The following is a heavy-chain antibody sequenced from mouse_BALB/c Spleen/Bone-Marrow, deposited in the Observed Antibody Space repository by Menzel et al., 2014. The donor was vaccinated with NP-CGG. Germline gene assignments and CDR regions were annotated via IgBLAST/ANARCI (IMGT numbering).Heavy chain of an antibody. V-gene: IGHV5-9-3*01. CDR3: ARVITWYFDV. J-gene: IGHJ1*01. CDR1: GFTFSSYA. Sequence: EVQLVESGGGLVKPGGSLKLSCAASGFTFSSYAMSWVRQTPEKRLEWVATISSGGSYTYYPDSVKGRFTISRDNAKNTPYLQMSSLRSEDTAMYYCARVITWYFDVWGAGTTVTVSS. D-gene: IGHD2-4*01. CDR2: ISSGGSYT.